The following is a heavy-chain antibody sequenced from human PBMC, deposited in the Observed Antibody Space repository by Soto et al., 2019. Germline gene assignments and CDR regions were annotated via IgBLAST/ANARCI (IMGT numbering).Heavy chain of an antibody. D-gene: IGHD5-18*01. J-gene: IGHJ4*02. CDR3: ASGIQLWLRRINNGYSG. Sequence: PVKVSSKAPGGALSTNSIIWVRQAPGQRLEWMGGIIPMFGTANYAQRFQDRVTITADESTNTVYMELSSLRSEDTAVYFCASGIQLWLRRINNGYSGWGQGTLVTVSS. CDR2: IIPMFGTA. V-gene: IGHV1-69*13. CDR1: GGALSTNS.